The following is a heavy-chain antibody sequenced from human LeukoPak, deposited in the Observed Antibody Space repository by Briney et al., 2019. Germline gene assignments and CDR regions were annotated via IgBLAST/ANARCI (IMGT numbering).Heavy chain of an antibody. V-gene: IGHV4-38-2*01. J-gene: IGHJ6*03. Sequence: PSETLSLTCAVSGFSISNGYYWVWIRQPPGRALEWIGSLYHSDSAYYNTSLRSRVSMSVDTSKNQFSLTLSFVTAADTAVYYCARQHDSYYYYFIDVWGSGTTVTVSS. CDR2: LYHSDSA. CDR3: ARQHDSYYYYFIDV. CDR1: GFSISNGYY.